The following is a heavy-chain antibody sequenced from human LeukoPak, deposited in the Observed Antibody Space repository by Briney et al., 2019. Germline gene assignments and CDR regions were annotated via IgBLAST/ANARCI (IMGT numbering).Heavy chain of an antibody. V-gene: IGHV3-33*01. Sequence: GGSLRLSCAASGFTLSYYGMHWVRQAPGKGLEWVALIWSDGSNEKDADSVNGRFTISRDTSRNTLYLQMHSLRAEDTAVYYCARDADTSGSYWYFDLWGRGTQVTVSS. D-gene: IGHD3-22*01. CDR3: ARDADTSGSYWYFDL. J-gene: IGHJ2*01. CDR1: GFTLSYYG. CDR2: IWSDGSNE.